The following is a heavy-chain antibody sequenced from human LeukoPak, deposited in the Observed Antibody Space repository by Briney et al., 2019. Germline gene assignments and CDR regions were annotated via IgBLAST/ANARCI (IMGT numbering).Heavy chain of an antibody. CDR1: GGTFSSYA. CDR2: IIPIFGTA. D-gene: IGHD3-22*01. V-gene: IGHV1-69*13. Sequence: SVKVSCKASGGTFSSYAISWVRQAPGQGLEWMGVIIPIFGTANYAQKFQGRFTIAADESTSTAYMELISLRSEDTAVYYFSWSSSYYYDSSGYFQGLAFDIWGQGTMVTVSS. J-gene: IGHJ3*02. CDR3: SWSSSYYYDSSGYFQGLAFDI.